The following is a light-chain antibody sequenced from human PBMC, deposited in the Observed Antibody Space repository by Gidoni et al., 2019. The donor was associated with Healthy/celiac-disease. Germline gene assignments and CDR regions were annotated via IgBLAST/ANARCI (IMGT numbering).Light chain of an antibody. CDR3: QQSYSTPPV. Sequence: DIQMTQSPSSLSASVGDRVTITCRASQSISSYLNLYQQKPGKAPKLLIYAASSLQSGVPSRFSGSGSGTDFTLTISSLQPEDFATYYCQQSYSTPPVFGGXTKVEIK. CDR1: QSISSY. CDR2: AAS. V-gene: IGKV1-39*01. J-gene: IGKJ4*01.